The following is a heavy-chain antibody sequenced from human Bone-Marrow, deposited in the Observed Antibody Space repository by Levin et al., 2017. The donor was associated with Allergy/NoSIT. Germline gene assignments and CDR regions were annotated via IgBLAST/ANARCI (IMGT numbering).Heavy chain of an antibody. V-gene: IGHV3-74*01. CDR3: ARVRATSLSWYFDS. J-gene: IGHJ4*02. CDR1: GFTFSSYW. CDR2: INIDGSDT. Sequence: GGSLRLSCAASGFTFSSYWMHWVRQAPGKGLVGVARINIDGSDTTYADSVKGRSTISRDNAKDTVLRQMNNLRVNDTAVYYCARVRATSLSWYFDSWGQGTVVTVPS. D-gene: IGHD1-26*01.